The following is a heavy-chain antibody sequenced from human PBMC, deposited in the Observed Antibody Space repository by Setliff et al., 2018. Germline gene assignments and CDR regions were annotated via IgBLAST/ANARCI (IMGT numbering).Heavy chain of an antibody. CDR1: GFTFSDYA. D-gene: IGHD2-2*01. J-gene: IGHJ4*02. CDR3: ARGGCSATSCLDY. CDR2: INSDGSST. Sequence: GGSLRLSCAASGFTFSDYAMTWVRQAPGKGLEWVSRINSDGSSTSYADSVKGRFTISRDNAKNTLFLQMNSLRVEDTAVYYCARGGCSATSCLDYWGQGILVTVSS. V-gene: IGHV3-74*01.